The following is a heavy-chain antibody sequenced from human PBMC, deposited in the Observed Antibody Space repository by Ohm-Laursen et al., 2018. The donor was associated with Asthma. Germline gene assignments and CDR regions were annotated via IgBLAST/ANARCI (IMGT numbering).Heavy chain of an antibody. J-gene: IGHJ4*02. V-gene: IGHV3-21*04. CDR3: ARDPPVTTVTTGEDFDF. Sequence: SLRLSCAASGFTFSYYSMIWVRQAPGTGLEWVSAISSNSDYIFYADSVKGRFTISRDNAKKSLYLQMNSLRADDTAVYFCARDPPVTTVTTGEDFDFWGQGTPVTVSS. CDR2: ISSNSDYI. CDR1: GFTFSYYS. D-gene: IGHD4-17*01.